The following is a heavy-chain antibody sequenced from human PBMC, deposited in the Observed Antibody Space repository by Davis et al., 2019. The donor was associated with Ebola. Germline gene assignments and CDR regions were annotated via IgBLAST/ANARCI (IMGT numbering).Heavy chain of an antibody. CDR3: AKDGIKDVVVPAAPLRY. CDR1: GFTFSSYG. J-gene: IGHJ4*02. D-gene: IGHD2-2*01. Sequence: PGGSLRLSCAASGFTFSSYGMHWVRQAPGKGLEWVAVISYDGSNKYYADSVKGRFTISRDNSKNTLYLQMNSLRAEDTAVYYCAKDGIKDVVVPAAPLRYWGQGTLVTVSS. V-gene: IGHV3-30*18. CDR2: ISYDGSNK.